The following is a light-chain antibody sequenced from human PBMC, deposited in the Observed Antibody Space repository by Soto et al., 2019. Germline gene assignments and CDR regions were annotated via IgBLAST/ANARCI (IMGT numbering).Light chain of an antibody. V-gene: IGKV3-15*01. J-gene: IGKJ5*01. Sequence: EIVMTQSPDTLSVSPGERATLSCRASQSVSSNLAGYQQKPGQAPRLLIYGASTRATRIPARLSGSGSGTEFTLTISSLQSEDFAVYYCQQYNNWLITFGQGTRLEIK. CDR3: QQYNNWLIT. CDR1: QSVSSN. CDR2: GAS.